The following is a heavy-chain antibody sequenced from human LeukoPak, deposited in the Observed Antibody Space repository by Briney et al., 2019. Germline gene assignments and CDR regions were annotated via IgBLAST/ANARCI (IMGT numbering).Heavy chain of an antibody. CDR2: IYSSGNT. Sequence: PGGSLGLSCAASGFTVSSNYMSWVRQAPGKGLEWVSDIYSSGNTYYADSVKGRFTISRDKSKNTLYLQMNSLRAEDTAVYFCARGGGLDVWGQGATVTVSS. CDR1: GFTVSSNY. D-gene: IGHD3-16*01. CDR3: ARGGGLDV. J-gene: IGHJ6*02. V-gene: IGHV3-53*01.